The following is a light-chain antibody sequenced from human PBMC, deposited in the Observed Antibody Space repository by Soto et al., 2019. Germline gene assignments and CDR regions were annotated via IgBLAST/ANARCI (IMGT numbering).Light chain of an antibody. CDR1: SSDVGAYNY. CDR2: EVS. V-gene: IGLV2-14*01. J-gene: IGLJ1*01. CDR3: NSYTGSSTRFV. Sequence: QSALPQPASVSGSPGQSVPISCTGTSSDVGAYNYVSWYQQHPGKAPKLMIYEVSNRPSGVSNRFSGSKSGNTASLTISGLQAEDEADYYCNSYTGSSTRFVFGTGTKLTVL.